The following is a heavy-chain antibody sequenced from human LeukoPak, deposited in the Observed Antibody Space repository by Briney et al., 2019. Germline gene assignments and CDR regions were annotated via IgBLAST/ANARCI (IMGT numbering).Heavy chain of an antibody. CDR3: ARDVRVVATKMHYFDY. Sequence: ASVKVSCKASGYTFTSYGISWVRQAPGQGLEWMGWISAYNGNTNYVQKLQGRVTMTTDTSTSTAYMELRSLRSDDTAVYYCARDVRVVATKMHYFDYWGQGTLVTVSS. CDR2: ISAYNGNT. J-gene: IGHJ4*02. D-gene: IGHD2-15*01. CDR1: GYTFTSYG. V-gene: IGHV1-18*01.